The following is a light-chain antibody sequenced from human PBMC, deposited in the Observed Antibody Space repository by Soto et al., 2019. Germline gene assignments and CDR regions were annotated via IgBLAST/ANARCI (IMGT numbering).Light chain of an antibody. J-gene: IGLJ7*01. CDR2: EGS. CDR1: SSDVGSYNL. CDR3: CSYAGTTSHVV. V-gene: IGLV2-23*01. Sequence: QLVLTQPASVSGSPGQSITISCTGTSSDVGSYNLVSWYQQHPGKAPKLMLSEGSKRPSGVSNRFSGSKSGNTASLTISGLQAEDEADYSCCSYAGTTSHVVFGGGTQLTVL.